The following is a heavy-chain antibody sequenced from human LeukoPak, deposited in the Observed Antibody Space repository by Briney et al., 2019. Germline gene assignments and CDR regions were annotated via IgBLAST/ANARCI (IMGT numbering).Heavy chain of an antibody. CDR1: GGSFGGYY. CDR2: INHSGST. J-gene: IGHJ4*02. Sequence: SETLSLTCAVYGGSFGGYYWSWIRQPPGKGLEWIGEINHSGSTNYNPSLKSRVTISVDTSKNQFSLKLSSVTAADTAVYYCARGRRSYTGVFDYWGQGTLVTVSS. CDR3: ARGRRSYTGVFDY. V-gene: IGHV4-34*01. D-gene: IGHD1-26*01.